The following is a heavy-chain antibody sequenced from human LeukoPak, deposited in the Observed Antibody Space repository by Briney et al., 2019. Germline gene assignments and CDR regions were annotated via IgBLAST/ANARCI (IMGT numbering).Heavy chain of an antibody. J-gene: IGHJ4*02. V-gene: IGHV3-7*03. CDR2: IKQDGSEK. D-gene: IGHD3-9*01. Sequence: PGGSLRLSCAASGFTFSSYWMSWVRQAPGKGLEWVANIKQDGSEKYYVDSVKGRFTISRDNAKNSLYLKMNSLRAEDTAVYYCARTLYYDILTGYSPTPYYFDYWGQGTLVTVSS. CDR3: ARTLYYDILTGYSPTPYYFDY. CDR1: GFTFSSYW.